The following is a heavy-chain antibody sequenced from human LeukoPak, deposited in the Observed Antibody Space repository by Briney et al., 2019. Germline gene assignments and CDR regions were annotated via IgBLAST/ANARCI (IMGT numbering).Heavy chain of an antibody. D-gene: IGHD2-8*01. CDR3: ARWGGVGMDV. V-gene: IGHV1-46*01. J-gene: IGHJ6*02. CDR1: GYTFTSYY. Sequence: GASVTVSCKASGYTFTSYYMHWVRQAPGQGLEWMGIINPSGGSTSYAQKFQGRVIMTRDTSTSTVYMGLSSLRSEDTAVYYCARWGGVGMDVWGQGTTLIVSS. CDR2: INPSGGST.